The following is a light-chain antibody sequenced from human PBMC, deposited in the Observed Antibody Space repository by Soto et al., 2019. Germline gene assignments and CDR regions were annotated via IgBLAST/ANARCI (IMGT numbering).Light chain of an antibody. CDR1: QGIRND. J-gene: IGKJ4*01. V-gene: IGKV1-6*01. CDR3: LQDVSFPLA. Sequence: AIRMTQSPSSLSASVGDRVTITCRASQGIRNDLAWYQRKPGKAPKLLIYTASSLQNGVPPRFSGSGSDTVFTLTIDSLQPEDFATYYCLQDVSFPLAFGGGTKVEIK. CDR2: TAS.